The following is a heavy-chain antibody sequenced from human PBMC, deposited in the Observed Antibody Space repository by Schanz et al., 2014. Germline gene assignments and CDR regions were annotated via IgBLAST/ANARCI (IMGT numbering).Heavy chain of an antibody. D-gene: IGHD6-13*01. CDR3: AKSQGSSFDS. Sequence: VQLVESGGGVVQPGRSLRLSCAASGFTFSTHAMHWVRQAPGKGLEWVALVSSDGNNDYYTDSVKGRFTISRDNFKGALYLQMSSLRAEDTAVYYCAKSQGSSFDSWGQGTLVTVSS. CDR2: VSSDGNND. J-gene: IGHJ4*02. CDR1: GFTFSTHA. V-gene: IGHV3-30*18.